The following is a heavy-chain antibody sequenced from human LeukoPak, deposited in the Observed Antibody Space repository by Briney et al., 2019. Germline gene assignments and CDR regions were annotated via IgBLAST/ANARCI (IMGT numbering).Heavy chain of an antibody. CDR1: GGSFDSKY. CDR3: ANYIRSVHYYMDV. Sequence: SETLSLTRSVSGGSFDSKYWSRIRQPPGKGLEWIGYIYTSGSTNFNPSLRSRVAMSIDTSKNQFSLKVYSVTAADTAVYYCANYIRSVHYYMDVWGKGTTVIVSS. V-gene: IGHV4-4*09. D-gene: IGHD4-11*01. CDR2: IYTSGST. J-gene: IGHJ6*03.